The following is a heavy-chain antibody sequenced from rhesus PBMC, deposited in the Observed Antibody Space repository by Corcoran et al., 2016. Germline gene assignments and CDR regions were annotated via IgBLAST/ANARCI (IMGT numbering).Heavy chain of an antibody. Sequence: QVQLQESGPGLVKPLETLSLTCSVSGGSISSNYWSGLRQAPGKGMEWIGYIYGRCSSNNYNPSLKSRVTLSVDTSKNQLSLKLSSVTAADTAVYYCARFYDSGYYDYWGQGVLVTVSS. D-gene: IGHD3-28*01. CDR3: ARFYDSGYYDY. V-gene: IGHV4S11*01. J-gene: IGHJ4*01. CDR2: IYGRCSSN. CDR1: GGSISSNY.